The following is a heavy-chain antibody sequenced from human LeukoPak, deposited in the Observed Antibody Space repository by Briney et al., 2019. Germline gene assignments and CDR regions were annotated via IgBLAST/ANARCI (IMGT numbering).Heavy chain of an antibody. CDR3: ARGLLSYSSSWSYAFDI. Sequence: ASVKVSCKASGYTFTSYDINWVRQATGQGLEWMGWMNPNSGNTGYAQKFQGRVTITRNTSISTAYMELSSLRSEDTAVYYCARGLLSYSSSWSYAFDIWGQGTMVTVS. CDR2: MNPNSGNT. V-gene: IGHV1-8*03. D-gene: IGHD6-13*01. CDR1: GYTFTSYD. J-gene: IGHJ3*02.